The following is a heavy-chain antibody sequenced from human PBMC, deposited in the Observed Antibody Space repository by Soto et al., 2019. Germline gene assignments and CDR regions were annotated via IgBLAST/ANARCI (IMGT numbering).Heavy chain of an antibody. CDR1: GGTFSSYA. Sequence: ASVKVSCKASGGTFSSYAISWVRQAPGQGLEWMGGIIPIFGTANYAQKFQGRVTITADGSTSTAYMELSSLRSEDTAVYYCAREKSSIAARRDYYYGMDVWGQGTTVTVSS. D-gene: IGHD6-6*01. CDR3: AREKSSIAARRDYYYGMDV. J-gene: IGHJ6*02. V-gene: IGHV1-69*13. CDR2: IIPIFGTA.